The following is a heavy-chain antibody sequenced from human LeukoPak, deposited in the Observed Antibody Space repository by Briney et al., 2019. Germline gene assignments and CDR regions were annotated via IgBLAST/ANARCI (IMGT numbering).Heavy chain of an antibody. CDR3: ARGSIAAAEGSHWFDP. V-gene: IGHV4-59*01. Sequence: PSETLSLTCTVSGGSISSYYWSWIRQPPGKGLEWIGYIYYSGSANYTPSLKSRVTISVDTSKNQFSLKLSSVTAADTAVYYCARGSIAAAEGSHWFDPWGQGTLVTVSS. CDR2: IYYSGSA. J-gene: IGHJ5*02. D-gene: IGHD6-13*01. CDR1: GGSISSYY.